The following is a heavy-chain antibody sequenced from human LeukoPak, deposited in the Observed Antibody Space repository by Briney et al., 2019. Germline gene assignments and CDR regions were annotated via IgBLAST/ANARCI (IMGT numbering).Heavy chain of an antibody. CDR2: MNPNSGNT. CDR3: ARSGYGTAAGTWFDP. J-gene: IGHJ5*02. CDR1: GYTFTSYD. V-gene: IGHV1-8*01. D-gene: IGHD6-13*01. Sequence: ASVKVSCKASGYTFTSYDIDWVRQATGQGLEWMGWMNPNSGNTGYAQKFQGRVTKTRNTSISTAYMELSSLRSEDTAVYYCARSGYGTAAGTWFDPWGQGTLVTVSS.